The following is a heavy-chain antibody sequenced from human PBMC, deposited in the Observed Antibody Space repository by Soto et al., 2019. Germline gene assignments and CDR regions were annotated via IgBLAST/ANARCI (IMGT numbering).Heavy chain of an antibody. CDR1: GGTFSSYT. J-gene: IGHJ6*02. CDR2: IIPILGIA. CDR3: ARVYCGGDCYYYYYGMDV. Sequence: SVKVSCKASGGTFSSYTISWVRQAPGQGLEWMGRIIPILGIANYAQKFQGRVTITADKSTSTAYMELSSLRSEDTAVYYCARVYCGGDCYYYYYGMDVWGQGTTVTVSS. V-gene: IGHV1-69*02. D-gene: IGHD2-21*02.